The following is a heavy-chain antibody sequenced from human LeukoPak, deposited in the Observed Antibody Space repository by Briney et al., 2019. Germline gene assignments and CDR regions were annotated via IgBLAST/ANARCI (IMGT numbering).Heavy chain of an antibody. CDR3: TSGYSSDWYSDY. CDR2: IYTSGST. Sequence: SETLSLTCTVSGGSISSYYWSWIRQPAGKGLEWIGRIYTSGSTNYNPSLKSRVTMSVDTSKNQFSLRLTSVTAADSAVYYCTSGYSSDWYSDYWGQGTLVTVSS. CDR1: GGSISSYY. D-gene: IGHD6-25*01. V-gene: IGHV4-4*07. J-gene: IGHJ4*02.